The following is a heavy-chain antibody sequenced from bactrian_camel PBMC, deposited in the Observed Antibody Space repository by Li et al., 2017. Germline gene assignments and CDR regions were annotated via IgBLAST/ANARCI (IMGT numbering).Heavy chain of an antibody. CDR1: GFTFGNYA. CDR3: AKDPKMCGGSWLSPDIDH. J-gene: IGHJ4*01. D-gene: IGHD2*01. Sequence: VQLVESGGGLVQPGNSLTLSCAASGFTFGNYAMNWVRQLPEKGLEWVAGINSGGGATLYSPSVEGRFTISRDNVKNTLYLQLDSLNTEDAAMYYCAKDPKMCGGSWLSPDIDHWGQGTQVTVS. V-gene: IGHV3S40*01. CDR2: INSGGGAT.